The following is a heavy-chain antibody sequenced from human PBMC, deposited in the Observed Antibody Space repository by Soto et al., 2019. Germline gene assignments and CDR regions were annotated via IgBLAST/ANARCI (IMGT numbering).Heavy chain of an antibody. CDR1: GGSIRRRGYY. V-gene: IGHV4-31*03. CDR3: ASSGAREGDWFDP. CDR2: VYYSGIT. D-gene: IGHD3-16*01. Sequence: QVQLQASGPGLVKPSQTLSLTCTVSGGSIRRRGYYWSWIRHHPGEGLEWIGFVYYSGITDYNPSLKSRVTISTDTSKNQFSLKLTSVTAADTAVYYCASSGAREGDWFDPWGQGTLVTVSS. J-gene: IGHJ5*02.